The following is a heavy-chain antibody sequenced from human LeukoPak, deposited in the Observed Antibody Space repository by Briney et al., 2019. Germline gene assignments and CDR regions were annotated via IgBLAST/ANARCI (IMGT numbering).Heavy chain of an antibody. J-gene: IGHJ3*02. CDR2: ISSGGTYK. CDR3: ARPTTVTTISADAFDI. D-gene: IGHD4-17*01. V-gene: IGHV3-21*01. CDR1: GFTFSTYA. Sequence: GGSLRLSCAASGFTFSTYAMNWVRQAPGKGLEWVSSISSGGTYKYYADSVKGRFTISRDNAQNSLYLQMNSLRAEDSSVYYCARPTTVTTISADAFDIWGQGTMVTVSS.